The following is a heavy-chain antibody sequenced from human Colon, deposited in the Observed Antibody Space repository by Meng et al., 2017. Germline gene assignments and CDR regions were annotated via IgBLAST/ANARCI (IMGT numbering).Heavy chain of an antibody. CDR3: ARDESEDFDSSGYYSKD. CDR1: GDTFTISS. Sequence: GAEVKKPGPPVKVSCKVSGDTFTISSFNWVRQAPGQGLEWMGRIIPVLNRPNYAQRFRGRVTITADKSTTTAYMELSSLRSEDTAVYYCARDESEDFDSSGYYSKDWGQGTLVTVSS. CDR2: IIPVLNRP. V-gene: IGHV1-69*08. D-gene: IGHD3-22*01. J-gene: IGHJ4*02.